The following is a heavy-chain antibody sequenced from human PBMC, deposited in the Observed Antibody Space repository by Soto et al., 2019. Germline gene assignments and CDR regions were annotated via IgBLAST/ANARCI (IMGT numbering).Heavy chain of an antibody. J-gene: IGHJ6*02. CDR1: GYTFTSYD. CDR2: MNPNSGNT. D-gene: IGHD5-12*01. CDR3: ARYGGYDLGGYYYYYGMDV. V-gene: IGHV1-8*01. Sequence: QVQLVQSGAEVKKPGASVKVSCKASGYTFTSYDINWVRQATGQGLEWMGWMNPNSGNTGYAQKFQCRVTLTRNTSIITAYMELSSLRSEDTAVYYCARYGGYDLGGYYYYYGMDVWGQGPTVTVSS.